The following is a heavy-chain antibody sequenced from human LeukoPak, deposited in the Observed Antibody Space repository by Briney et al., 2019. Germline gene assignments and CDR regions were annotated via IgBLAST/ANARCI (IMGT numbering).Heavy chain of an antibody. J-gene: IGHJ4*02. Sequence: GGSLRLSCAASGFTFSDYYMSWIRQAPGKGLEWVSYISSSSSYTNYADSVKGRFTISRDNAKNSLYLQMNSLRAEDTAVYYCARGYYYDGSGYYYWGQGTLVTVSS. V-gene: IGHV3-11*06. CDR3: ARGYYYDGSGYYY. CDR1: GFTFSDYY. CDR2: ISSSSSYT. D-gene: IGHD3-22*01.